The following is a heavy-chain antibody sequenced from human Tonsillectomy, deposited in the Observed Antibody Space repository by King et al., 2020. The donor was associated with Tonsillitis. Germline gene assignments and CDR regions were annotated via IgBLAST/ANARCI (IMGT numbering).Heavy chain of an antibody. Sequence: QLQESGPGLGKPSETLSLTCTVSGGSISSSSYYWGWIRQPPGKGLEWIGSISYSGSTYYNPSLKSRVTISVDTSKNQPYLKLNSVTAADPAVYYCGNSTPKMATISPFDYWGQGILVTVSS. D-gene: IGHD5-24*01. CDR1: GGSISSSSYY. CDR2: ISYSGST. J-gene: IGHJ4*02. CDR3: GNSTPKMATISPFDY. V-gene: IGHV4-39*01.